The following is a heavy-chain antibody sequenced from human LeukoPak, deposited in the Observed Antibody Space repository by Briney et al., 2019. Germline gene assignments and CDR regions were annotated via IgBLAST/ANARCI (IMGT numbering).Heavy chain of an antibody. D-gene: IGHD2-21*01. J-gene: IGHJ4*02. CDR1: GFSISSTYY. V-gene: IGHV4-38-2*01. CDR3: ARINAPVATFDY. CDR2: ITHSGNT. Sequence: SETLSLTCAVSGFSISSTYYGAWIRQTPGKGLEWIAAITHSGNTYYISSLESRLTISLDTSKRHFSLRLTSVTAADTAVYYCARINAPVATFDYWGLGTLVAVSS.